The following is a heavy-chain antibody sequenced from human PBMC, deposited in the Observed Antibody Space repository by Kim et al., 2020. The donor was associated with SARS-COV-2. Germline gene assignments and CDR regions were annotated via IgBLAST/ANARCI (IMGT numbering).Heavy chain of an antibody. V-gene: IGHV6-1*01. D-gene: IGHD2-8*01. J-gene: IGHJ3*01. CDR1: GDSVSSNTAA. CDR3: VRDRNGLT. CDR2: TYYRSKWYN. Sequence: SQTLSLTCAISGDSVSSNTAAWNWIRQSPSRGLEWLGRTYYRSKWYNDYAASVKSRISINPDASKNQFSLQLNSVIPEDTALYYCVRDRNGLTWGPGTRVIVSS.